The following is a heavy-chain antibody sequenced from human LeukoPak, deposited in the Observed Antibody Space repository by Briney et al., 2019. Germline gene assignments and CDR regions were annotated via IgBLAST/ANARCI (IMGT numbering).Heavy chain of an antibody. CDR1: GGSFSGYY. CDR3: ARDRGYYDSSGYLFDY. V-gene: IGHV4-34*01. Sequence: PSETLSLTCAVYGGSFSGYYWSWIRQPPGKGLEWIGSIYYGRSTYYNPSLKSRVTISVDASKNQFSLKLSSVTAADTAVYYCARDRGYYDSSGYLFDYWGQGTLVTVSS. J-gene: IGHJ4*02. D-gene: IGHD3-22*01. CDR2: IYYGRST.